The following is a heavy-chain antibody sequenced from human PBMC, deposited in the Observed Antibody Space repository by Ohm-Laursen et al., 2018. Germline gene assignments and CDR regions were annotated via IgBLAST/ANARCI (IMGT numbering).Heavy chain of an antibody. Sequence: SLRLSCAASGFTVSSNYMSWVRQAPGKGLEWVSVIYSGGSTYYADSVKGRFTISRDNSKNTLYLQMNSLRAEDTAVYYCVKAFVYYDILTGPSEGYDVWGQGTMVTVSS. V-gene: IGHV3-53*01. D-gene: IGHD3-9*01. J-gene: IGHJ3*01. CDR2: IYSGGST. CDR3: VKAFVYYDILTGPSEGYDV. CDR1: GFTVSSNY.